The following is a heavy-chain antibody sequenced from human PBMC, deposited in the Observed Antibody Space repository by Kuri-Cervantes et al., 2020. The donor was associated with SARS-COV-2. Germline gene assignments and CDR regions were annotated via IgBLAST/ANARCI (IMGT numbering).Heavy chain of an antibody. D-gene: IGHD6-19*01. CDR2: TYYRSKWYN. V-gene: IGHV6-1*01. Sequence: SETLSLTCAISGDSVSSSSAAWNWIRQSPSRGLEWLGRTYYRSKWYNDYAVSVKSRITINPDTSENQFSLQLNPVTPEDTAVYYCARDPTVAVHWYFDLWGRGTLVTVSS. J-gene: IGHJ2*01. CDR1: GDSVSSSSAA. CDR3: ARDPTVAVHWYFDL.